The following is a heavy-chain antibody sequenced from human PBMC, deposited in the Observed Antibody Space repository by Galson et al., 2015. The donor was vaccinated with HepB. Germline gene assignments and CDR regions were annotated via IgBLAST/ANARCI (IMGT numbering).Heavy chain of an antibody. Sequence: SETLSLTCGVSGGSISSTNWWNWVRQPPGKGLEWVGEIWHSGSTNYNPSLKSRVTVSVDKSKNQFSLTLSSVTAADTAVYYCARAPLYYGSGSPSYYFDSWGQGTLVTVSS. CDR1: GGSISSTNW. D-gene: IGHD3-10*01. CDR3: ARAPLYYGSGSPSYYFDS. CDR2: IWHSGST. J-gene: IGHJ4*02. V-gene: IGHV4-4*02.